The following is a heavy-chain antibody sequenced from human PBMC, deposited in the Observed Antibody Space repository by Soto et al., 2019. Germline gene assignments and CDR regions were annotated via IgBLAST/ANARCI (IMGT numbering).Heavy chain of an antibody. J-gene: IGHJ6*02. D-gene: IGHD1-26*01. CDR2: IKSKTDGGTT. CDR1: GFTFSNAW. Sequence: EVQLVESGGGLVKPGGSLRLSCAASGFTFSNAWMNWVRQAPGKGLEWVGRIKSKTDGGTTDYAAPVKGRVTISRDDSKNTLYLQMNSLKTEDTAVYYCPTRRDVGGMDVWGQGTTVTVSS. CDR3: PTRRDVGGMDV. V-gene: IGHV3-15*07.